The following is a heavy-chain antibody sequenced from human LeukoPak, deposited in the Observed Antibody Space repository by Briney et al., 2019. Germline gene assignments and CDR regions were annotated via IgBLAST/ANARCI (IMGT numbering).Heavy chain of an antibody. D-gene: IGHD2-2*01. CDR1: GYTFTGYY. CDR3: ARGERGGGIVVVPAAHDY. J-gene: IGHJ4*02. V-gene: IGHV1-2*02. CDR2: INPNSGGT. Sequence: ASVKVSCKASGYTFTGYYMHWVRQAPGQGLEWMGWINPNSGGTNYAQKFQGRVTMTRDTSISTAYMELSRLRSDDTAVYYCARGERGGGIVVVPAAHDYWGQGTLVTVSS.